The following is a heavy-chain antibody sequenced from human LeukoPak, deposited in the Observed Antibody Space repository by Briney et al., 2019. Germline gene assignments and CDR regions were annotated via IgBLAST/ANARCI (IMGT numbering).Heavy chain of an antibody. D-gene: IGHD1-26*01. CDR1: GFIVSDDY. V-gene: IGHV3-66*01. CDR2: IYSGGKT. Sequence: TGGSLRLSCAASGFIVSDDYMSWVRQAPGKGLELVSVIYSGGKTNSPDSVKGRFTISRDNTKNTLYVQINSLRAEDTAVYYCARLARGSYYDWGRGTLVTVSS. CDR3: ARLARGSYYD. J-gene: IGHJ4*02.